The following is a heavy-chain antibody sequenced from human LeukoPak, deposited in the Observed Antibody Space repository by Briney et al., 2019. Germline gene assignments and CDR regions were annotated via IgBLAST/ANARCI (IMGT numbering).Heavy chain of an antibody. CDR1: GFTFDDYA. V-gene: IGHV3-9*01. CDR3: ARGPMVRTNLFDY. J-gene: IGHJ4*02. CDR2: ISWNSGGI. D-gene: IGHD3-10*01. Sequence: GGSLRLSCAASGFTFDDYAMHWVRQAPGKGLEWVSGISWNSGGIGYADSVKGRFTISRDNAKNSLHLQMNSLRAEDTALYYCARGPMVRTNLFDYWGQGTLVTVSS.